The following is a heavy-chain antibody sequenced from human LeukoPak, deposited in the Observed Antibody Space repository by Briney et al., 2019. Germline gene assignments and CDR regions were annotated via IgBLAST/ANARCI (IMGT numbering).Heavy chain of an antibody. V-gene: IGHV3-9*03. J-gene: IGHJ4*02. D-gene: IGHD5-12*01. CDR3: AKGGYSGYDSGFDY. CDR2: ISWNSGSI. Sequence: PGGSLRLSCAASGFTFDDYAMHWVRQAPGKGLEWVSGISWNSGSIDYADSVKGRFTISRDNAKNSLYLQMNSLRAEDMALYYCAKGGYSGYDSGFDYRGQGTLVTVSS. CDR1: GFTFDDYA.